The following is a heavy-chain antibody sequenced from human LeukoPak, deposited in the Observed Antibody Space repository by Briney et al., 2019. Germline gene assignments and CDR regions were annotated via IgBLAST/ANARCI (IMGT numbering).Heavy chain of an antibody. CDR2: ISSSSSTI. D-gene: IGHD3-22*01. CDR1: GFTFSSYS. J-gene: IGHJ4*02. CDR3: AKEGALGYYDSTGY. Sequence: GGSLRLSCAASGFTFSSYSMNWVRQAPGKGLEWVSYISSSSSTIYYADSVKGRFTISRDNSKNTLYLQMNSLRAEDTAVYYCAKEGALGYYDSTGYWGQGTLVTVSS. V-gene: IGHV3-48*01.